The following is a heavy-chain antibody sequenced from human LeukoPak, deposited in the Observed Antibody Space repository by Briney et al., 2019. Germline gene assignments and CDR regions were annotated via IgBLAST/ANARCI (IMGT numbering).Heavy chain of an antibody. CDR3: ATVPLTYYYDSSGYPSHFDY. J-gene: IGHJ4*02. CDR2: FDPEDGET. Sequence: ASVKVSCKVSGYTLTELSMHWVRQAPGKGLEWMGGFDPEDGETIYAQKFQGRVTMTEDTSTDTAYMELSSLRSEDTAVYYCATVPLTYYYDSSGYPSHFDYWSQGTLVTVSS. D-gene: IGHD3-22*01. CDR1: GYTLTELS. V-gene: IGHV1-24*01.